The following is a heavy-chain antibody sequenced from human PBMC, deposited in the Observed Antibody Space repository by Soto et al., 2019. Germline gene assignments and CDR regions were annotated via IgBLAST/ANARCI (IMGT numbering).Heavy chain of an antibody. J-gene: IGHJ5*02. CDR3: ATGQLGYCSSTSCPGAGFGP. V-gene: IGHV1-69*02. Sequence: GASVKVSCKASGGTFSSYTISWVRQAPGQGLEWMGRIIPILGIANYAQKFQGRVTITADKSTSTAYMELSSLRSEDTAVYYCATGQLGYCSSTSCPGAGFGPWGQGTLVTVAS. CDR2: IIPILGIA. CDR1: GGTFSSYT. D-gene: IGHD2-2*01.